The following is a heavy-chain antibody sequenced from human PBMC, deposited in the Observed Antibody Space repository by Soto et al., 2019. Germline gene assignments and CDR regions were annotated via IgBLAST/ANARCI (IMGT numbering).Heavy chain of an antibody. Sequence: SETLSLTCTVSGASIRTGGYYWSWIRQRPGKGLEWIAYIFYTGSAYYNPSLESRLSISIDRSKNQFSLELRSVSVADTAVYYCARDRKDYPDIWGKGPRVTVSS. J-gene: IGHJ4*02. V-gene: IGHV4-31*03. CDR1: GASIRTGGYY. D-gene: IGHD4-17*01. CDR2: IFYTGSA. CDR3: ARDRKDYPDI.